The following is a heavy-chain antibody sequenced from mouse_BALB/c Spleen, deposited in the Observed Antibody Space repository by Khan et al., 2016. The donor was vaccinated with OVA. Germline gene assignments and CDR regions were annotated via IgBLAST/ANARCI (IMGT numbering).Heavy chain of an antibody. CDR2: VSTGGTYT. D-gene: IGHD1-1*01. CDR1: GFTFSTYG. Sequence: EVELVESGGDLVKPGGSLKLSCVASGFTFSTYGMTWVRQAPDKRLEWVATVSTGGTYTYYPDSVKGRFTISRDNAKNTLYLQMSGLRSEDTAMFVCTRLAYYYDSEGFAYWGQGTLVTVS. J-gene: IGHJ3*01. CDR3: TRLAYYYDSEGFAY. V-gene: IGHV5-6*01.